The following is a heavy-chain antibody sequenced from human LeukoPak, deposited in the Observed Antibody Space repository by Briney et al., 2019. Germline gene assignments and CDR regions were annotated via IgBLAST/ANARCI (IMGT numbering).Heavy chain of an antibody. CDR2: INPNSGGT. D-gene: IGHD3-10*01. Sequence: ASAKVSCKASGYTFTDYYMHWVRQAPGQGLEWMGWINPNSGGTNYAQKFQGRVTMTRDTSISTAYMELSRLRSDDTAVYYCARGTMVRRYYYYMDVWGKGTTVTVSS. V-gene: IGHV1-2*02. CDR3: ARGTMVRRYYYYMDV. CDR1: GYTFTDYY. J-gene: IGHJ6*03.